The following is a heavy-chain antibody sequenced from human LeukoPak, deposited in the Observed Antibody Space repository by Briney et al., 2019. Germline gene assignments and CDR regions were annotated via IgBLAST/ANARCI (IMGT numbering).Heavy chain of an antibody. CDR3: ARGRRTGDRGYYFDY. CDR1: GFTFSTYS. J-gene: IGHJ4*02. D-gene: IGHD7-27*01. CDR2: ISRNSGYI. V-gene: IGHV3-21*01. Sequence: PVGSLRLSCAASGFTFSTYSMTSVRPSPGEGLGRVSSISRNSGYIYYTDPMKGRLTISRDNANNSLYLQMNNLTAEGAAMYYCARGRRTGDRGYYFDYWGQGTMVTVSS.